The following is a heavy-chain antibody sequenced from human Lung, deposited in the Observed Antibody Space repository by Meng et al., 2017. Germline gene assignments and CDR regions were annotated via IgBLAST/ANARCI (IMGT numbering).Heavy chain of an antibody. CDR2: IYNSGST. Sequence: QVQLEGSGHGLWKPLQSLSLICTVSGGSISSSNYYWSWIRQPPGKCLEWSGHIYNSGSTYYNPSLKSRITISVDTSKNQFSLKLSSVTAADTAVYYCARGQKGYFDLWGRGTLVTVSS. CDR1: GGSISSSNYY. CDR3: ARGQKGYFDL. J-gene: IGHJ2*01. V-gene: IGHV4-30-4*01.